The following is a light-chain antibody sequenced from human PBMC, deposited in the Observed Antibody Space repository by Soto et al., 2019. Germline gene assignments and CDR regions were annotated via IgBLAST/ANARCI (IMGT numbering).Light chain of an antibody. CDR1: SSSIGAGYD. V-gene: IGLV1-40*01. J-gene: IGLJ1*01. CDR3: QSYDSSLRV. CDR2: GNS. Sequence: QSVLTQPPSVSGAPGQRVTISCTGSSSSIGAGYDVHWYQQLPGTAPKLLIYGNSNRPSGVPDRFSGSKSGTSASLAITGLQAEDEADYYCQSYDSSLRVFGTGTKVTVL.